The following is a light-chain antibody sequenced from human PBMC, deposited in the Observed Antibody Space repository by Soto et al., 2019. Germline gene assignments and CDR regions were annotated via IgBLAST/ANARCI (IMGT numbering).Light chain of an antibody. CDR2: DAS. V-gene: IGKV3D-15*01. J-gene: IGKJ4*01. CDR3: QQYYVWNT. Sequence: EIVMKQSPATPSLSSGGKAIFSCRASQSVDSKLAWYQQKLGQAPRLLIYDASTRATGIPARFSGSGSGTEFTLTISSLQSEDFAIYYCQQYYVWNTFGGGTKV. CDR1: QSVDSK.